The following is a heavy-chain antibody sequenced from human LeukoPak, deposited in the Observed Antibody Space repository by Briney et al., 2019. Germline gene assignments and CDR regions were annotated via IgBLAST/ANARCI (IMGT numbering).Heavy chain of an antibody. D-gene: IGHD1-26*01. J-gene: IGHJ4*02. CDR1: SGSISSSY. CDR2: IYYSGST. Sequence: SETLSLTCTVSSGSISSSYWSWIRQPPGKGLEWIGYIYYSGSTNYNPSLKSRVTISVDTSKNQFSLKLSSVTAADMAVYYCARATSGSYSQTDYWGQGILVTVSS. V-gene: IGHV4-59*01. CDR3: ARATSGSYSQTDY.